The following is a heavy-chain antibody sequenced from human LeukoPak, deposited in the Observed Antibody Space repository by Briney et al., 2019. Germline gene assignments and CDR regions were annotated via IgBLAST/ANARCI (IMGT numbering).Heavy chain of an antibody. CDR1: GGSFSGYY. CDR3: ARKQGGQLVNTRRWFDP. J-gene: IGHJ5*02. V-gene: IGHV4-34*01. CDR2: INHSGST. Sequence: SETLSLTCAVYGGSFSGYYWSWIRQPPGKGLEWIGEINHSGSTYYNPSLKSRVTISLDTSKSQFSLKLTSVTAADTAVYYCARKQGGQLVNTRRWFDPWGQGTLVTVSS. D-gene: IGHD6-13*01.